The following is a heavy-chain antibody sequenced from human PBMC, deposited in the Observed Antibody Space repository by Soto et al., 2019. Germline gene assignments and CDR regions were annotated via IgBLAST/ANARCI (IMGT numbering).Heavy chain of an antibody. Sequence: GESLKISCKGSGYSFTSYWIGWVRQMPGKGLEWMGIIYPGDSDTRYSPSFQGQVTISADKSISTAYLQWSSLKASDTAIYYCARQDIVLVPAAPYYYGMDVWGQGTTVTVSS. CDR1: GYSFTSYW. V-gene: IGHV5-51*01. D-gene: IGHD2-2*01. CDR2: IYPGDSDT. CDR3: ARQDIVLVPAAPYYYGMDV. J-gene: IGHJ6*02.